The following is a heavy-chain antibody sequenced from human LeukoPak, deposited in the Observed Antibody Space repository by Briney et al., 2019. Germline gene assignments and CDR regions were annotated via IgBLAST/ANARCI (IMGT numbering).Heavy chain of an antibody. D-gene: IGHD2-2*02. V-gene: IGHV3-23*01. Sequence: GGSLRLSCAASGFTFNSYAMSWVRQAPGKGLEWVSAISGSGGSTYYADSVKGRFTISRDNSKNTLYLQMNSLRAEDTAVYYCARENIVVVPAAIHNDYWGQGTLVTVSS. CDR1: GFTFNSYA. J-gene: IGHJ4*02. CDR2: ISGSGGST. CDR3: ARENIVVVPAAIHNDY.